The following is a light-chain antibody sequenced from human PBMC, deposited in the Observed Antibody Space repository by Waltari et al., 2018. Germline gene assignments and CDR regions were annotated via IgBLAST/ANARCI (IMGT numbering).Light chain of an antibody. V-gene: IGLV2-23*01. CDR2: AGG. J-gene: IGLJ2*01. CDR3: SSYAGSSKGV. Sequence: YQQYPGKAPRIGCAAGGRRPSGVSERCSGAKSGDMGSLTISGRQPEDEAEYFCSSYAGSSKGVFGGGTKVTVL.